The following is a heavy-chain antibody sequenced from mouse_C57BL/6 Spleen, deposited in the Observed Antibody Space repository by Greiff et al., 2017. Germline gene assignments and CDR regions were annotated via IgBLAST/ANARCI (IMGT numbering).Heavy chain of an antibody. CDR2: IHPNSGST. D-gene: IGHD2-3*01. V-gene: IGHV1-64*01. CDR3: AKIYDGYYNYFDY. CDR1: GYTFTSYW. Sequence: QVQLQQPGAELVKPGASVKLSCKASGYTFTSYWMHWVKQRPGQGLEWIGMIHPNSGSTNYNETFKSKATLTVDKSSSTAYMQLSSLTSEDSAVYYCAKIYDGYYNYFDYWGQGTTLTVSS. J-gene: IGHJ2*01.